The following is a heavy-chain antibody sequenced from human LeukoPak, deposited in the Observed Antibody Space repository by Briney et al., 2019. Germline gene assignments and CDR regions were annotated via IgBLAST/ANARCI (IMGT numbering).Heavy chain of an antibody. CDR1: GYTFTSYD. V-gene: IGHV1-8*03. Sequence: ASVKVSCKASGYTFTSYDINWVRQATGQGLEWMGWMNPNSGNTGYAQKFQGRVTITRNTSISTAYMEQSSLRSEDTAVYYCARGQRLRFLEWSRFIGDVWGKGTTVTVSS. D-gene: IGHD3-3*01. CDR3: ARGQRLRFLEWSRFIGDV. CDR2: MNPNSGNT. J-gene: IGHJ6*04.